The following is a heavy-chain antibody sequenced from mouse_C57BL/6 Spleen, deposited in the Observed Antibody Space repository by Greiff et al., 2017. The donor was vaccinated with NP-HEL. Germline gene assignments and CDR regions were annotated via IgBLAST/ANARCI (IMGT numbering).Heavy chain of an antibody. D-gene: IGHD2-4*01. J-gene: IGHJ4*01. V-gene: IGHV2-3*01. CDR3: AKGLRRRDYYALDY. CDR2: IWGDGST. Sequence: VKLVESGPGLVAPSQSLSITCTVSGFSLTSYGVSWVRQPPGKGLEWLGVIWGDGSTNYHSALISRLSISKDNSKSQVFLKLHSLQTDDTATYYCAKGLRRRDYYALDYWGQGTSVTVSS. CDR1: GFSLTSYG.